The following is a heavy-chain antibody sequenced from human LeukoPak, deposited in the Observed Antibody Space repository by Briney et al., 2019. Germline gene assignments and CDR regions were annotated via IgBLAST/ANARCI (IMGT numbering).Heavy chain of an antibody. V-gene: IGHV3-23*01. Sequence: PGGSLRLSCAASGFTFSHYGMSWVRQAPGKGLEWVSIISDSGGTTYYADSVKGRFTISRDNSKNTLYLQMNSRRAEETAVYDCAKDKVLRYFDGLFDLDYWGQGTLVTVSS. D-gene: IGHD3-9*01. CDR2: ISDSGGTT. CDR1: GFTFSHYG. J-gene: IGHJ4*02. CDR3: AKDKVLRYFDGLFDLDY.